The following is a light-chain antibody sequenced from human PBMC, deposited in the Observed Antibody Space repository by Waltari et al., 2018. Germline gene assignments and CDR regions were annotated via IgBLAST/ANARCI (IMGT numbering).Light chain of an antibody. CDR2: DVS. CDR1: SSDVGGYNY. CDR3: SSYTSSSTSYV. V-gene: IGLV2-14*03. Sequence: QSALTQPASVSGSPGQSITIPCTGPSSDVGGYNYVSWYQQHPGMAPKLMIFDVSNRPSGVSNRFSGSKSGNTASLTISGLQAEDEADYYCSSYTSSSTSYVFGTGTKVTVL. J-gene: IGLJ1*01.